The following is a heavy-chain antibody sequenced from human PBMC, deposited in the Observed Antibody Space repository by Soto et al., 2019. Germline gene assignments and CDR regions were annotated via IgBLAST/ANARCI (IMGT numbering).Heavy chain of an antibody. J-gene: IGHJ6*02. CDR2: IYYSGYT. D-gene: IGHD2-2*01. CDR3: AREIVVVPAAIDEDYGMDV. Sequence: LSLTCPFSGGSISSGGYYWSWIRPHPGKGLEWIGFIYYSGYTYYNPSLKSRVTISVDTSKNQFSLKLRSVTAADTAVYYCAREIVVVPAAIDEDYGMDVWGQGTTVTVSS. V-gene: IGHV4-30-4*08. CDR1: GGSISSGGYY.